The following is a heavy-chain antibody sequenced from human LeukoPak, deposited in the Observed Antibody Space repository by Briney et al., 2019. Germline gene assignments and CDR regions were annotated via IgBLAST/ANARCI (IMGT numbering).Heavy chain of an antibody. CDR2: ISFDGYKK. V-gene: IGHV3-30*18. CDR1: GFTFSSYG. Sequence: GGPLRLSCAASGFTFSSYGMHWVRQAPGKGLEWVAVISFDGYKKYYADSVKGRFTISRDNSKNTLYLQMNSLRPEDTAVYYCAKDIAYCSGGNCGGLDYWGQGSLVTVSS. J-gene: IGHJ4*02. CDR3: AKDIAYCSGGNCGGLDY. D-gene: IGHD2-15*01.